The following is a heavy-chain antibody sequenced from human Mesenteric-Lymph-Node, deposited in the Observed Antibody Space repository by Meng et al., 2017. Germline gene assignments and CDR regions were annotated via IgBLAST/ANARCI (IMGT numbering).Heavy chain of an antibody. CDR2: IWSDGINK. D-gene: IGHD3-10*01. CDR1: GFTFSTYG. Sequence: GESLKISCAASGFTFSTYGMHWVRQAPGKGLEWVAVIWSDGINKYYADSVKGRFTISRDNAKNSLYLQMNSLRAEDTAVYYCARTSELLWFGELLRHEFDYWGQGTLVTVSS. CDR3: ARTSELLWFGELLRHEFDY. J-gene: IGHJ4*02. V-gene: IGHV3-33*01.